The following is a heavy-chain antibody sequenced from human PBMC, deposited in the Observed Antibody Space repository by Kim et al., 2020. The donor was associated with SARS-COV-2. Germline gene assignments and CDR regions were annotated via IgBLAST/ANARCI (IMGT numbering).Heavy chain of an antibody. V-gene: IGHV4-59*13. D-gene: IGHD3-10*01. CDR3: AGIRGYGNWFDP. Sequence: SETLSLTCTVSGGSISSYYWSWIRQPPGKGLEWIGYIYYSGSTNYNPSLKSRVTISVDTSKNQFSLKLSSVTAADTAVYYCAGIRGYGNWFDPWGQGTLVTVSS. CDR1: GGSISSYY. J-gene: IGHJ5*02. CDR2: IYYSGST.